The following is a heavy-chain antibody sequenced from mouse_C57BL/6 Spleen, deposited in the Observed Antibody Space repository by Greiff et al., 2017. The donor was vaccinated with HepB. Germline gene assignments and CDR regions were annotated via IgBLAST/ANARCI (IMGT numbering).Heavy chain of an antibody. V-gene: IGHV1-59*01. CDR2: IDPSDSYT. J-gene: IGHJ3*01. D-gene: IGHD3-2*02. Sequence: QVQLQQPGAELVRPGPSVKLSCKASGYTFTSYWMHWVKQRPGQGLEWIGVIDPSDSYTNYNQKFKGKATVTVDTSSSTAYMQISCLTSEDSAVYYCAREWAAQAPFAYWGEGTLVTVSA. CDR1: GYTFTSYW. CDR3: AREWAAQAPFAY.